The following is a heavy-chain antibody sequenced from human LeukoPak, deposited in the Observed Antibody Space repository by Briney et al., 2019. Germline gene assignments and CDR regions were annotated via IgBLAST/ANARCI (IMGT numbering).Heavy chain of an antibody. J-gene: IGHJ4*02. CDR3: AAPGASGFVGNFRSGPLDY. CDR2: INPSAGST. Sequence: ASVKVSCRASGYTFTSHYMHWVRQAPGQGLEWVGIINPSAGSTSYPQKFQGRVTMTSDTSTSTVYMELSSLSYDDTAVYYCAAPGASGFVGNFRSGPLDYWGQGTPVSVSS. V-gene: IGHV1-46*01. CDR1: GYTFTSHY. D-gene: IGHD3-3*01.